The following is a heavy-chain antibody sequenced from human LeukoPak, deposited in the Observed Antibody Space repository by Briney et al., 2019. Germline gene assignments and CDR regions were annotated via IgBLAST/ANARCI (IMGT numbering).Heavy chain of an antibody. CDR3: AREGGSGSYLDY. CDR1: GGTFSSYA. J-gene: IGHJ4*02. V-gene: IGHV1-69*06. Sequence: GASVKVSCKASGGTFSSYAISCVRQAPGQGLEWMGGIIPIFGTANYAQKFQGRVTITADKSMSTAYMELSSLRSEDTAVYYCAREGGSGSYLDYWGQGTLVTVSS. D-gene: IGHD3-10*01. CDR2: IIPIFGTA.